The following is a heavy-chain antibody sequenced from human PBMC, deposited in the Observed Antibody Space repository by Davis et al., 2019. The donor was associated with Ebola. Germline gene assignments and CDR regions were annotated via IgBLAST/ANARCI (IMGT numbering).Heavy chain of an antibody. V-gene: IGHV3-21*04. D-gene: IGHD3-22*01. Sequence: GGSLRLSCAASGFTFSSYSMNWVRQAPGKGLEWVSSISTSSSYTFYADSVKGRFTVSRDNAKNSLYLQMNSLRAEDTAVYYCARDLRYYYDSSGYYSEYYFDYWGQGTLVTVSS. CDR3: ARDLRYYYDSSGYYSEYYFDY. J-gene: IGHJ4*02. CDR2: ISTSSSYT. CDR1: GFTFSSYS.